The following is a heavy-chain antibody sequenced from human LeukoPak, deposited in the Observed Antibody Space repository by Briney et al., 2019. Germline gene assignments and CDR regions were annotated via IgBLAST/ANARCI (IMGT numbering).Heavy chain of an antibody. D-gene: IGHD2-21*01. J-gene: IGHJ4*02. V-gene: IGHV4-31*11. CDR1: GGSFSGYY. CDR3: ARGRLLWWWLFDY. Sequence: SETLSLTCAVYGGSFSGYYWSWIRQHPGKGLEWIGYIYSSGNAYYNPSLKSRVSMSVDTSKNQFSLKLSSVTAADTAVYYCARGRLLWWWLFDYWGQGTLVTASS. CDR2: IYSSGNA.